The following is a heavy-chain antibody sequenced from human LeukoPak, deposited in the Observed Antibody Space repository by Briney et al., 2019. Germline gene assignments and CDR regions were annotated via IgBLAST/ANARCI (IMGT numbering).Heavy chain of an antibody. D-gene: IGHD3-10*01. V-gene: IGHV1-46*01. Sequence: ASVKVSCKASGYTFTNYYIYWVRQAPGQGLEWMGFINPSGGSSRYPQKFQGRLSMTRDMSTSTVYMELSSLRSEDTAVYYCARPGGSGNFDYWGQGTLVTVSS. CDR1: GYTFTNYY. J-gene: IGHJ4*02. CDR2: INPSGGSS. CDR3: ARPGGSGNFDY.